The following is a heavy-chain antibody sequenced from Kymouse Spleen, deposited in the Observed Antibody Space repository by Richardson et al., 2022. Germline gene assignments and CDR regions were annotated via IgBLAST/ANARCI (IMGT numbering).Heavy chain of an antibody. CDR1: GFTFSSYG. V-gene: IGHV3-30*18. Sequence: QVQLVESGGGVVQPGRSLRLSCAASGFTFSSYGMHWVRQAPGKGLEWVAVISYDGSNKYYADSVKGRFTISRDNSKNTLYLQMNSLRAEDTAVYYCANLWFGESPFDYWGQGTLVTVSS. J-gene: IGHJ4*02. D-gene: IGHD3-10*01. CDR2: ISYDGSNK. CDR3: ANLWFGESPFDY.